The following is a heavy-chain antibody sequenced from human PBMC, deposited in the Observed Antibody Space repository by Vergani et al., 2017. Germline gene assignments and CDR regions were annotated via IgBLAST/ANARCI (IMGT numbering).Heavy chain of an antibody. CDR2: IKSKTDGGTT. J-gene: IGHJ4*02. D-gene: IGHD3-22*01. Sequence: EVQLVESGGGLVKPGGSLRLSCAASGFTFSNAWMSWVRQAPGKGLEWVGRIKSKTDGGTTDYAAPVKGRFTISRDDSKNTLYLQMNSLKTEDTAVYYCARDRPIDSSGYYYLGWGQGTLVTVSS. V-gene: IGHV3-15*01. CDR1: GFTFSNAW. CDR3: ARDRPIDSSGYYYLG.